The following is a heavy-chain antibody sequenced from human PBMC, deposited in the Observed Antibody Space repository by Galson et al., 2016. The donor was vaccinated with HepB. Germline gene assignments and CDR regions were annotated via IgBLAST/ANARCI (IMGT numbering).Heavy chain of an antibody. Sequence: SLRLSCAAPGFTVNPDYISIVRQAPGKGLEWLSVIYPGGDTYYTDSVRGRFIVPTDAAKKTLFFQMNSLRAEDTAVYYCSKDPFQSWGSWGLGTLVTVSS. J-gene: IGHJ5*02. CDR3: SKDPFQSWGS. D-gene: IGHD3-16*01. V-gene: IGHV3-53*01. CDR2: IYPGGDT. CDR1: GFTVNPDY.